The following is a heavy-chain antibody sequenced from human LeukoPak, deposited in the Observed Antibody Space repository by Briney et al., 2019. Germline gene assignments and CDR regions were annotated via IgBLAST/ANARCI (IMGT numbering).Heavy chain of an antibody. Sequence: SETLSLTCAVYGGSFSGYYWSWIRQPPRKGLEWIGEINHNGSTNYNPSLKSRVTISVDTSKNQFSLKLSSVTAADTAVYYCARGRYSSSWYSRGLGYWGQGTLVTVSS. J-gene: IGHJ4*02. CDR3: ARGRYSSSWYSRGLGY. V-gene: IGHV4-34*01. CDR1: GGSFSGYY. CDR2: INHNGST. D-gene: IGHD6-13*01.